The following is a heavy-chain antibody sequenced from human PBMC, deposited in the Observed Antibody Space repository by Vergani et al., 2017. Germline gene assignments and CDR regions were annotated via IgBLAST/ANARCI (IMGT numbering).Heavy chain of an antibody. V-gene: IGHV1-18*01. CDR2: ISSTTGDT. D-gene: IGHD5-12*01. CDR3: ARRVVAGRKSLRHLDY. J-gene: IGHJ4*02. Sequence: QIQLVQSRSEMVKPGASVKVSCQASGYSFTNYDFTWVRQAPGQGLEWMGWISSTTGDTIYAEKFQGRVTMTTDTSTSTAYLELRSLRSDDTALYYCARRVVAGRKSLRHLDYWGQGTLGTVSS. CDR1: GYSFTNYD.